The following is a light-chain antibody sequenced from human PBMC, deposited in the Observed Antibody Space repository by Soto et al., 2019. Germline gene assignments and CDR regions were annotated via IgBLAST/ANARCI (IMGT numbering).Light chain of an antibody. CDR1: QSISSY. J-gene: IGKJ5*01. CDR3: QQSYNSPPIT. Sequence: DIQMTHSPSSLSASVGDRVTITCRASQSISSYLNWYQQKPGKAPKLLIYAASSLQSGVPSRFRGSGYGTDFALTITSLQPEDFATYYCQQSYNSPPITFGQGTRLENK. CDR2: AAS. V-gene: IGKV1-39*01.